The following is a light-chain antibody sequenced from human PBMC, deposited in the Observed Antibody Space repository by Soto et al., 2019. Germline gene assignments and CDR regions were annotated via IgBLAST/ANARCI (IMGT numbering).Light chain of an antibody. CDR3: TSYTSSSTQV. V-gene: IGLV2-14*01. CDR1: SSDVGGYDY. CDR2: EVT. Sequence: QSVLTQPASVSGSPGQSITISCTGTSSDVGGYDYVSWYQQHPGTAPRLIIFEVTKRPSGVSNHFSGSKSGNTASLTISGLQAEDEADYYCTSYTSSSTQVFGTGTKVTVL. J-gene: IGLJ1*01.